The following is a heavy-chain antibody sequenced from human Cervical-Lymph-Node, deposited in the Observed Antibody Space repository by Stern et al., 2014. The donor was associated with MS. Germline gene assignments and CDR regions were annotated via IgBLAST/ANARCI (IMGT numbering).Heavy chain of an antibody. J-gene: IGHJ6*02. Sequence: VQLVESGGGVVQPGRSLRLSCAASGFTFSTYAMHWVRQAPGKGLEWVAIISYDGSKKYADSVKGRFTISGDNSKNTLYLQMNSLRAEDTAMFYCARVGGTAGPGFYYGMDVWGQGTTVTVSS. CDR1: GFTFSTYA. V-gene: IGHV3-30-3*01. D-gene: IGHD1-26*01. CDR3: ARVGGTAGPGFYYGMDV. CDR2: ISYDGSKK.